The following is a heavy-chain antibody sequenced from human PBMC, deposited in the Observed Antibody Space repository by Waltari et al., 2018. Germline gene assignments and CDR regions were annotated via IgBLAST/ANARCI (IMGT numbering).Heavy chain of an antibody. V-gene: IGHV1-3*01. D-gene: IGHD1-26*01. CDR1: GYTFTSYA. CDR3: ARGSEWELLNYYYGMDV. CDR2: INAGNGNT. Sequence: QVQLVQSGAEVKKPGASVKVSCKASGYTFTSYAMHWVRQAPGQRLEWMGWINAGNGNTKYSQNFQGRVTITRDTSASTAYMELSSLRSEDTAVYYCARGSEWELLNYYYGMDVWGQGTTVTVSS. J-gene: IGHJ6*02.